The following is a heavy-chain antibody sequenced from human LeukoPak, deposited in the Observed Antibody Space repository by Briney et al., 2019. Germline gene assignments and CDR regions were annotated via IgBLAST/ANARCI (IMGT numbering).Heavy chain of an antibody. CDR3: ARDTYSGYAYYYYYGMDV. CDR2: ISSSSSYI. CDR1: GFTLSSYE. Sequence: PGGSLRLSCAASGFTLSSYEMHWVRQAPGKGLEWASSISSSSSYIYYADSVKGRFTISRDNAKNSLYLQMNSLRAEDTAVYYCARDTYSGYAYYYYYGMDVWGQGTTVTVSS. D-gene: IGHD5-12*01. J-gene: IGHJ6*02. V-gene: IGHV3-21*01.